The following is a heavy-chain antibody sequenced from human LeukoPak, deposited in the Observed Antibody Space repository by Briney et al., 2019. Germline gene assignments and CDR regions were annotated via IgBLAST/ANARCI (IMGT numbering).Heavy chain of an antibody. J-gene: IGHJ4*02. D-gene: IGHD3-10*01. CDR2: IYSGGST. CDR3: ARDGSGSYYNAKFDY. V-gene: IGHV3-66*01. CDR1: EFSVGSNY. Sequence: SGGSLRLSCAASEFSVGSNYMTWVRQAPGKGLEWVSLIYSGGSTYYADSVKGRFTISRDNSKNTLYLQMNSLRAEDTAVYYCARDGSGSYYNAKFDYWGQGTLVTVSS.